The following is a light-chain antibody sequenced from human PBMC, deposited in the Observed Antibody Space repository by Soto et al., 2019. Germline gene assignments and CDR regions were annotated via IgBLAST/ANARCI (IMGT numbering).Light chain of an antibody. J-gene: IGKJ5*01. CDR1: QSVSSN. V-gene: IGKV3-15*01. CDR2: GAS. CDR3: QKYNNWPPIT. Sequence: EIVMTQSPATLSVSPGERATLSCRASQSVSSNLAWYQQKPGQAPRLLIYGASTRATGIPARFSGSGSGTEVTLTISSLQFEDFAVYYCQKYNNWPPITFGQGTRLEIK.